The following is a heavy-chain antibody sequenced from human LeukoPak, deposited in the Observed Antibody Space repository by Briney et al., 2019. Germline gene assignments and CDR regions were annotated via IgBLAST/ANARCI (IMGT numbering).Heavy chain of an antibody. V-gene: IGHV4-38-2*02. CDR2: MFHSGSS. J-gene: IGHJ5*02. D-gene: IGHD4-23*01. CDR1: GYSISGGYY. CDR3: ARIDYGGNGFDP. Sequence: SETLSLTCSVSGYSISGGYYWGWIRQPPGKGLEWIGNMFHSGSSFYDPSLKSRVTISVDTSKNQFSLMLNSVTAADTAVYYCARIDYGGNGFDPWGQGTLVTVSS.